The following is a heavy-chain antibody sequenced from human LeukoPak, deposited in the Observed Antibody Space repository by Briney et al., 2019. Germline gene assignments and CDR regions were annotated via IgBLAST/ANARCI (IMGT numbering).Heavy chain of an antibody. CDR2: ISSSSSYI. D-gene: IGHD3-10*01. Sequence: GGSLRLSCAASGFTFSSYSMNWVRQAPGKGLEWVSSISSSSSYIYYADSVKGRFTISRDNAKNSLYLQMNSLRAEDTAVYYCAKDRDYYGSGSTYLDYWGQGTLVTVSS. CDR1: GFTFSSYS. J-gene: IGHJ4*02. CDR3: AKDRDYYGSGSTYLDY. V-gene: IGHV3-21*01.